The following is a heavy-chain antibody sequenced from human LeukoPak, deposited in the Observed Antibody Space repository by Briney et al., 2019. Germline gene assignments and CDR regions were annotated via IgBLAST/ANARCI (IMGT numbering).Heavy chain of an antibody. CDR1: GFTVSSNY. J-gene: IGHJ4*02. V-gene: IGHV3-53*01. CDR3: ATSGWYQGIDY. Sequence: GGSLRLSCAASGFTVSSNYMSWVRQAPGKGLEWVSVIYSGGSTYYADSVKGRFTISRDNSKDTLYLQMNSLRAEDTAVYYCATSGWYQGIDYWGQGTLVTVSS. D-gene: IGHD6-19*01. CDR2: IYSGGST.